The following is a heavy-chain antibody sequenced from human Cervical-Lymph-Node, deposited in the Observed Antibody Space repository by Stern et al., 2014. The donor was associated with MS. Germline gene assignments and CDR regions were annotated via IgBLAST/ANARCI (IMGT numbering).Heavy chain of an antibody. Sequence: VQLLESGAEVKKPGSSVKVSCRASGGTFSSYAVNWVRQAPGQGLEWMGGIVPMFATANYAQRFQGRVTITADESTTTAYMELISLTSDDTAVYFCAREAIGHSGTFDLWGQGTLVTVSS. V-gene: IGHV1-69*01. D-gene: IGHD6-19*01. CDR1: GGTFSSYA. J-gene: IGHJ4*02. CDR2: IVPMFATA. CDR3: AREAIGHSGTFDL.